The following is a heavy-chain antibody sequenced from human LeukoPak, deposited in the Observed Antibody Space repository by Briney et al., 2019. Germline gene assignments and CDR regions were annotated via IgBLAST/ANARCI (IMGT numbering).Heavy chain of an antibody. CDR2: IRYDGSNK. Sequence: GGSLRLSCAASGFTFSSYGMHWVRQAPGKGLEWVAFIRYDGSNKYYADSVKGRFTISRDNAKNSLYLQMNSLRAEDTAVYYCARDSSYYYDSSGYIADHWGQGTLVTVSS. CDR1: GFTFSSYG. J-gene: IGHJ5*02. V-gene: IGHV3-30*02. CDR3: ARDSSYYYDSSGYIADH. D-gene: IGHD3-22*01.